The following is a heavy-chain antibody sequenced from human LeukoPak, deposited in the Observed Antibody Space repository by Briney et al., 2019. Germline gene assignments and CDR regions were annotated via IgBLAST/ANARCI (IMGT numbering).Heavy chain of an antibody. Sequence: PGGSLRLSCAASGFTFSSYAMSWVRQAPGKGLEWVSAISGSGGSTYYADSVKGRFTISRDNAKNSLYLQMNSLRAEDTAVYYCARVADSSGWYGDYWGQGTLVTVSS. CDR3: ARVADSSGWYGDY. CDR1: GFTFSSYA. CDR2: ISGSGGST. J-gene: IGHJ4*02. V-gene: IGHV3-23*01. D-gene: IGHD6-19*01.